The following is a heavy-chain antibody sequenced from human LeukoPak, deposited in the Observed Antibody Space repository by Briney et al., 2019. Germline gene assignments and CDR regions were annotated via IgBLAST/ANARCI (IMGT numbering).Heavy chain of an antibody. CDR3: ARGYDSLAFDI. CDR1: GGSFSGYS. J-gene: IGHJ3*02. D-gene: IGHD5-12*01. CDR2: INHSGST. Sequence: SETLSLTCAVYGGSFSGYSWSWIRQPPGKGLEWIGEINHSGSTNYNPSLKSRVTISADTSKNQFSLKLSSVTAADTAVYYCARGYDSLAFDIWGQGTMVTVSS. V-gene: IGHV4-34*01.